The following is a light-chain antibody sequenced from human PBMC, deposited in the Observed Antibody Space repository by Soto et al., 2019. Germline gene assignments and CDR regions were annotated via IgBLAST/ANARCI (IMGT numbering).Light chain of an antibody. J-gene: IGKJ1*01. Sequence: DIQMTQSPSSLSTSVGHRGTITCRASQGISNYLAWYQQKPGKVPKLLIYAASTLQSGVPSRFSGSGSGTDFTLTISSLQPEDVATYYCQKYNSATWTFGQGTKVDIK. CDR2: AAS. CDR1: QGISNY. CDR3: QKYNSATWT. V-gene: IGKV1-27*01.